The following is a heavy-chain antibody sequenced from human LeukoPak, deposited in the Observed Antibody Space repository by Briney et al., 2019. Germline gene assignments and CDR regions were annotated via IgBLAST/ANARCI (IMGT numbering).Heavy chain of an antibody. CDR1: GFTFSSNY. V-gene: IGHV3-53*01. Sequence: GGTLRLSCTASGFTFSSNYMSWARQAPGKGLDWVSGMYSGGSTYNADPVKGRFTISRDNAKNTLYLQMNSLRAEDTAVYYCARETRFVVTASYGMDVWGQGTTVTVSS. CDR3: ARETRFVVTASYGMDV. J-gene: IGHJ6*02. CDR2: MYSGGST. D-gene: IGHD2-21*02.